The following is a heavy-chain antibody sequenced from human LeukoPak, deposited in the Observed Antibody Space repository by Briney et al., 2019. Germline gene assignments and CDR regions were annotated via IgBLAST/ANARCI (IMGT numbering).Heavy chain of an antibody. CDR2: INHSGST. CDR3: ARVRVVVVPAALGPYYYYYGMDV. CDR1: GGSFSGYY. Sequence: SETLSLTCAVYGGSFSGYYWSWIRQPPGKGLEWIGEINHSGSTNYNPSLKSRVTISVDTSKNQFSLKLSSVTAADTAVYYCARVRVVVVPAALGPYYYYYGMDVWGQGTTVTVSS. D-gene: IGHD2-2*01. J-gene: IGHJ6*02. V-gene: IGHV4-34*01.